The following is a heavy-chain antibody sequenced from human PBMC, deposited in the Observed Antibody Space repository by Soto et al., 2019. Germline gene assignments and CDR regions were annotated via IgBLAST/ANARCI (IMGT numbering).Heavy chain of an antibody. V-gene: IGHV3-23*01. CDR3: ANTLSGYHYSLFDY. Sequence: GGSLRLSCAAAGFTFSSYPMSRVRQAPAKGQKWVSANSGSGGSTYYADSVKCRFTISRDNSKNTLYLQMHSLRAEDTAVYYCANTLSGYHYSLFDYWGQGTLVTVSS. CDR1: GFTFSSYP. J-gene: IGHJ4*02. CDR2: NSGSGGST. D-gene: IGHD5-12*01.